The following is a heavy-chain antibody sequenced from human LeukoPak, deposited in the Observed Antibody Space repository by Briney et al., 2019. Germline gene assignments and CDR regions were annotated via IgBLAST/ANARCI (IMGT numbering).Heavy chain of an antibody. V-gene: IGHV3-23*01. J-gene: IGHJ5*02. CDR2: ISGSGGST. CDR1: GFTFSSYA. Sequence: GGSLRLSCAASGFTFSSYAMSWVRQAPGKGLEWVSCISGSGGSTYYADSVKGRFTISRDNSKNTVYLQMNSLRAEDTAVYYCATFSYAGNAGGSVGPWGQGTLVTVSS. D-gene: IGHD4-23*01. CDR3: ATFSYAGNAGGSVGP.